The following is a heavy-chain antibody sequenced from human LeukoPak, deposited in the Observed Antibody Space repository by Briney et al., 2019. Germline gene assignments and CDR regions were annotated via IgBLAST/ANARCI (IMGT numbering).Heavy chain of an antibody. CDR1: GFTFSNHG. Sequence: PGGSLRLSCAASGFTFSNHGMNWVRQAPGKGLEWLSGVSPPGGGTYYADTVKGRFTISRDNSKNMLYLQMNSLRAEDTAVYYCARSLRVRGVPDYMDVWGKGTTVIISS. V-gene: IGHV3-23*01. D-gene: IGHD3-10*02. J-gene: IGHJ6*03. CDR3: ARSLRVRGVPDYMDV. CDR2: VSPPGGGT.